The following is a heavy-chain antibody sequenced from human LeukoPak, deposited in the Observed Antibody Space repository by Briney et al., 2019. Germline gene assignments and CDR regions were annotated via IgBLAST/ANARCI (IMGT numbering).Heavy chain of an antibody. J-gene: IGHJ4*02. CDR3: ARNSIAVAGTGALDY. Sequence: SETLSLTCTVSGGSISSSSYYWGWIRQPPGKGLEWIGSIYYSGSTYYNPSLKSRVTISVDTSKNQFSLKLSSVTAADTAVYYCARNSIAVAGTGALDYWGQGTLVTVSS. CDR2: IYYSGST. D-gene: IGHD6-19*01. V-gene: IGHV4-39*01. CDR1: GGSISSSSYY.